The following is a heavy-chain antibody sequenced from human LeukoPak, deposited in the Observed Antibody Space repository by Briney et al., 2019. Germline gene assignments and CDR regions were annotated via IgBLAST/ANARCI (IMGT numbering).Heavy chain of an antibody. J-gene: IGHJ6*03. CDR2: IYYSGST. Sequence: SETLSLTCTVSGGSISSYYGSWIRQPPGKGLEWIGYIYYSGSTNYNPSLKSRVTISVDTSKNQFSLKLSSVTAADTAVYYCARNVRFLEWDYYYMDVWGKGTTVTVSS. CDR1: GGSISSYY. D-gene: IGHD3-3*01. CDR3: ARNVRFLEWDYYYMDV. V-gene: IGHV4-59*01.